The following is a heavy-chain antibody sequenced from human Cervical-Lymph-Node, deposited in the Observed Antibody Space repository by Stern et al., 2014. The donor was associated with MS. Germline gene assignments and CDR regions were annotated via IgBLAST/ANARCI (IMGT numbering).Heavy chain of an antibody. V-gene: IGHV3-9*01. J-gene: IGHJ4*02. D-gene: IGHD6-19*01. CDR2: INWNSGTI. CDR3: AKGEGASVAGSTSFDY. Sequence: EVQLVQSGGGLVQPGRSLRLSCAASGFTFDDYAMHWVRQAPGKGLEWVSGINWNSGTIDYADSVKGRFTISRDNAKNSLYLQMNRLRPEDTALYYCAKGEGASVAGSTSFDYWGQGTLVTVSS. CDR1: GFTFDDYA.